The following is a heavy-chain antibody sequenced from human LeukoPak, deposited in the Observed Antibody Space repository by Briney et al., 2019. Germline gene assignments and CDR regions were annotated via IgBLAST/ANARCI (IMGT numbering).Heavy chain of an antibody. CDR3: ARGRYYYDSSGHRGYYLDY. CDR2: IGTAGDT. J-gene: IGHJ4*02. CDR1: GFTFSSYD. Sequence: GGSLRLSCAASGFTFSSYDMHWVRQATGKGLEWVSAIGTAGDTYYPGSVKGRFTISRENAKNSLYLQMNSLRAGDTAVYYCARGRYYYDSSGHRGYYLDYWGQGTLVTVSS. V-gene: IGHV3-13*01. D-gene: IGHD3-22*01.